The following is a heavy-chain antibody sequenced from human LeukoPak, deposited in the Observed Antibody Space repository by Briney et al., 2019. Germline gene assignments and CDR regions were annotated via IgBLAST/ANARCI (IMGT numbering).Heavy chain of an antibody. V-gene: IGHV1-69*04. Sequence: ASVKVSCKACGGTFSSYAISWVRQAPGQGLEWMGRIIPILGIANYAQKFQGRVTITADKSTSTAYMELSSLRSEDTAVYYCARERRWLQHKAYNWFDPWGQGTLVTVSS. D-gene: IGHD5-24*01. CDR3: ARERRWLQHKAYNWFDP. J-gene: IGHJ5*02. CDR1: GGTFSSYA. CDR2: IIPILGIA.